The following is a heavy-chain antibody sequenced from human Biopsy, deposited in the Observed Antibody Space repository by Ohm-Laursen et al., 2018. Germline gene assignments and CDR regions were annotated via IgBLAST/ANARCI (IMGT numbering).Heavy chain of an antibody. J-gene: IGHJ5*02. D-gene: IGHD6-13*01. CDR2: IIPTFDTP. V-gene: IGHV1-69*06. Sequence: GALVKVSCKTSGGTFNSYVITWVRQAPGQGLEWMGRIIPTFDTPTYAPDFQGRVTFTADKSTGTATLDLRSLTSEDTAVYYCAGGAAKGYPYDHWGQGTLVTVSS. CDR1: GGTFNSYV. CDR3: AGGAAKGYPYDH.